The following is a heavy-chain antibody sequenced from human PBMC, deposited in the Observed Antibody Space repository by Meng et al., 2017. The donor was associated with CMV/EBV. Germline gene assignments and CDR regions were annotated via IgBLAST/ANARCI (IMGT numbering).Heavy chain of an antibody. CDR3: ARESSGFPLDY. D-gene: IGHD3-22*01. Sequence: SLTCIVPGGSMSGHHWGWIRQPAGKGLEWLGRITTSGGTDYNPSLKSRVTVSIDTSKNQFSLILSSVTAADTAVYYCARESSGFPLDYWGQGTLVTVSS. CDR2: ITTSGGT. J-gene: IGHJ4*02. CDR1: GGSMSGHH. V-gene: IGHV4-4*07.